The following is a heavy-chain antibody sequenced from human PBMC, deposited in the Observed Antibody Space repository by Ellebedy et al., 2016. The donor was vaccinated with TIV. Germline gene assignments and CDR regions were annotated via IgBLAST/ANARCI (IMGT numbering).Heavy chain of an antibody. CDR1: GFTFSSYG. CDR2: ISYDGSNK. D-gene: IGHD1-14*01. J-gene: IGHJ4*02. V-gene: IGHV3-30*18. Sequence: GGSLRLSXVASGFTFSSYGMHWVRQAPGKGLEWVAVISYDGSNKYYADSVKGRFTISRDNSKNTLYLQMNSLRAEDTAVYYCAKDPARNFGYWGQGTLVTVSS. CDR3: AKDPARNFGY.